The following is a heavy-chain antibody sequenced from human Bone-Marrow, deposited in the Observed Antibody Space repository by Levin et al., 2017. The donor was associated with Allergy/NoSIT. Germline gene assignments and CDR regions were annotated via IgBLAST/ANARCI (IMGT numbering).Heavy chain of an antibody. CDR3: TRALSAVAGDS. CDR1: GFTFTTYW. Sequence: SGGSLRLSCAASGFTFTTYWMSWVRQAPGKGLEWLANIKQDGSEKYYVDSVKGRFTISRDNVKNSVYLQLDSLRVEDTAVFYCTRALSAVAGDSWGQGTLVTDS. J-gene: IGHJ5*01. D-gene: IGHD6-19*01. V-gene: IGHV3-7*01. CDR2: IKQDGSEK.